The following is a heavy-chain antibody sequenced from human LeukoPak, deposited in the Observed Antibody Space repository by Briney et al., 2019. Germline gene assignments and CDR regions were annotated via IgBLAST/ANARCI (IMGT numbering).Heavy chain of an antibody. CDR1: GFTFSSYA. Sequence: PGGALRLTFAASGFTFSSYAMSWVRQAPGKGLELVSAISGSGGSTYYADAVKRRFTISIDNSKNTLYMQMNSLSAEDTAVYYCAKDRLGYSYGIGFDYWGQGTLVTVSS. V-gene: IGHV3-23*01. CDR3: AKDRLGYSYGIGFDY. D-gene: IGHD5-18*01. J-gene: IGHJ4*02. CDR2: ISGSGGST.